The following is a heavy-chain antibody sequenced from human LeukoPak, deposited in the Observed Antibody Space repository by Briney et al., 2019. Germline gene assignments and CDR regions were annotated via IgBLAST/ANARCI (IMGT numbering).Heavy chain of an antibody. CDR2: ISGDGGST. CDR1: GFIFDNYA. CDR3: ARESETSGWYDY. Sequence: GGSLRLSCAAPGFIFDNYAIHWVRQAPGKGLEWVSLISGDGGSTFYADSVRGRFTISRDNTRKTLSLQMSSLRSEDTALYYCARESETSGWYDYWGQGTLVTVSS. J-gene: IGHJ4*02. D-gene: IGHD6-19*01. V-gene: IGHV3-43*02.